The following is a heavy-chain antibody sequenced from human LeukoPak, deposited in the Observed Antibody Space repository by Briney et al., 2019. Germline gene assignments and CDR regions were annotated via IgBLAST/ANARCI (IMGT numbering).Heavy chain of an antibody. CDR1: GFTFSTYG. CDR3: AKRVPYSSSTVYFDS. D-gene: IGHD6-6*01. Sequence: GGSLRLSCAASGFTFSTYGMNWVRQSPGKGLEWVSSISDDGKSIYYTDSVKGRFTISRDNSKNTLYLQMNSLRAEDTAVYYCAKRVPYSSSTVYFDSWGQGTLVVVSS. V-gene: IGHV3-23*01. CDR2: ISDDGKSI. J-gene: IGHJ4*02.